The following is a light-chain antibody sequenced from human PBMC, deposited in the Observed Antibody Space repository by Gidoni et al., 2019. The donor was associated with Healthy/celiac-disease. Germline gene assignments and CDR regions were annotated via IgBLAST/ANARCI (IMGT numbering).Light chain of an antibody. Sequence: EIVLTQSPATLSLAPGERTTLSCRASQSVSSYLAWYQQKPGQAPRFLIYDASNRDTGIPARFSGSGSGTDFTLTISSLEPEDFAVYYCQQRSNWLPTAFGQGIRLEIK. V-gene: IGKV3-11*01. J-gene: IGKJ5*01. CDR1: QSVSSY. CDR3: QQRSNWLPTA. CDR2: DAS.